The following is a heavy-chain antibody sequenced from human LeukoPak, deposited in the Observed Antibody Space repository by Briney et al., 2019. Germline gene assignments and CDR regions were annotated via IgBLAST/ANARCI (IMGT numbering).Heavy chain of an antibody. Sequence: SETLSLTCTVSGGSISSSSYYWGWIRQPPGKGLEWIGSIYYSGSTYYNPSLKSRVTISVDTSKNQFSLKLRSVTAADTAVYYCARGLVSLWWLDYFDYWGQGTLVTVSS. CDR3: ARGLVSLWWLDYFDY. CDR2: IYYSGST. J-gene: IGHJ4*02. D-gene: IGHD2-21*01. CDR1: GGSISSSSYY. V-gene: IGHV4-39*01.